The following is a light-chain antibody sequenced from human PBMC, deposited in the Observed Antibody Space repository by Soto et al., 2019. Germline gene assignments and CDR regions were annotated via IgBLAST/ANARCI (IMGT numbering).Light chain of an antibody. CDR3: QQANSFPTIT. V-gene: IGKV1-39*01. Sequence: DIQMTQSPSSLSSSLGDRVTITCRASQSISSYLNWYQQKPGKAPKLLIYAASSLQSGVPSRFNGSGSGTDFTLPISSLQTEDFAAYYCQQANSFPTITFGQGTRLEIK. J-gene: IGKJ5*01. CDR1: QSISSY. CDR2: AAS.